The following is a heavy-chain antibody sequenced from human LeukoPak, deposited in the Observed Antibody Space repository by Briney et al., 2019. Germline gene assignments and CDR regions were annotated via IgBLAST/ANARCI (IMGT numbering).Heavy chain of an antibody. J-gene: IGHJ6*03. Sequence: PSQTLSLTCTVSGGSITFGSYYWTWIRQPAGNGLEWVGRIYTSGRTFYNPSLKSRVTISMDTSKNQFSLKLSSVTAADTAVYYCARHGAGNNYYYYMDVWGKGTTVTVSS. CDR3: ARHGAGNNYYYYMDV. CDR2: IYTSGRT. CDR1: GGSITFGSYY. D-gene: IGHD6-19*01. V-gene: IGHV4-61*02.